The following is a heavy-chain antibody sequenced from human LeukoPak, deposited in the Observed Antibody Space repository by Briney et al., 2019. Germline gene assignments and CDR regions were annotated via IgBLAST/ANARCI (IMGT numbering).Heavy chain of an antibody. CDR3: AKDSRRVVAANLDY. V-gene: IGHV3-30*02. D-gene: IGHD2-15*01. Sequence: GGSLRLSCAASGFTFIRCGMHWVRQAPGKGLEWVAFIPHDGSNKYYADSVKGRFTISRDNSKNTLYLQMNSLRAEDTAVYYCAKDSRRVVAANLDYWGQGTLVTVSS. CDR2: IPHDGSNK. CDR1: GFTFIRCG. J-gene: IGHJ4*02.